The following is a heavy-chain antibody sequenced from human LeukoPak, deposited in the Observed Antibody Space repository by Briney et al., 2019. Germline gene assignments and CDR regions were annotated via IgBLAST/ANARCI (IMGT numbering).Heavy chain of an antibody. V-gene: IGHV4-61*02. CDR3: ARWARRYGGNSVTYAFDI. J-gene: IGHJ3*02. CDR2: IYTSGST. D-gene: IGHD4-23*01. Sequence: SQTLSLTCTVSGGSISSGSYYWTWIRQPAGKGLEWIGRIYTSGSTNYNPSLKSRVTISVDTSKNQFSLKLSSVTAADTAVYYCARWARRYGGNSVTYAFDIWGQGTMVTVSS. CDR1: GGSISSGSYY.